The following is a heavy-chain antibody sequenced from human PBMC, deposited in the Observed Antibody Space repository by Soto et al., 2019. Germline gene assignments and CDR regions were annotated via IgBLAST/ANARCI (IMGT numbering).Heavy chain of an antibody. CDR1: GGTFSSYA. V-gene: IGHV1-69*01. CDR2: IIPIFGTA. D-gene: IGHD5-12*01. Sequence: QVQLVQSGAEVKKPGSSVKVSCKASGGTFSSYAISWVRQAPGQGLEWMEGIIPIFGTANYAQKFQGRVTITADESTSTAYMELSSLRSEDTAVYYCAIVATILHYYYYGMDVWGQGTTVTVSS. J-gene: IGHJ6*02. CDR3: AIVATILHYYYYGMDV.